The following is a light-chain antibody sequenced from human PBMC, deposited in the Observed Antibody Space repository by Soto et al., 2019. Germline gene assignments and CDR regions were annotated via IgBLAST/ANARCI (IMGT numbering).Light chain of an antibody. Sequence: DIQMTQSPSSLSASVGDRVTITCRASQSISSYLNWYQQKPGKAPKLLIYAASSLQSGVPSRFSGSGSGTDFTLNIISLQPEDFATYYCQQSYSTPTFGPGTKVDIK. CDR2: AAS. CDR1: QSISSY. V-gene: IGKV1-39*01. CDR3: QQSYSTPT. J-gene: IGKJ3*01.